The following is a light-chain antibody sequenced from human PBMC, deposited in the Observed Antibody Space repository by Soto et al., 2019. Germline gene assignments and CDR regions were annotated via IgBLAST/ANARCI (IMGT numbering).Light chain of an antibody. CDR2: GAS. J-gene: IGKJ4*01. Sequence: PGESVTLSCRASQSVISSYLTWYQQKPGQAPRLLIYGASTRATGIPARFSGSGSGTDFTLTISSLQPEDFAVYYCQQDYNLPPLTFGGGTKVDIK. V-gene: IGKV3D-7*01. CDR3: QQDYNLPPLT. CDR1: QSVISSY.